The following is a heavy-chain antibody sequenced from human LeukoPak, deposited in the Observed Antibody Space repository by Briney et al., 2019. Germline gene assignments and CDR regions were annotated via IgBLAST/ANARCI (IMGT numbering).Heavy chain of an antibody. D-gene: IGHD2-2*01. CDR2: ISASGGTT. J-gene: IGHJ5*01. CDR1: GFTFNNYA. V-gene: IGHV3-23*01. Sequence: GGSLRLSCAASGFTFNNYAMSWVRQAPGKGLEWVSAISASGGTTYYADSVKGRFTISRDNSENTLFLQMNSLRDEDTAVHYCAKEPREYCSSTSCPNWFDSWGQGTLVTVSS. CDR3: AKEPREYCSSTSCPNWFDS.